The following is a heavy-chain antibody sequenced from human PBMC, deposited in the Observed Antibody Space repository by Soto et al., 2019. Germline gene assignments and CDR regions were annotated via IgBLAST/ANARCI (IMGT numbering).Heavy chain of an antibody. D-gene: IGHD3-3*01. J-gene: IGHJ4*02. V-gene: IGHV1-18*04. CDR2: ISPHSGRP. CDR3: VRQYYDFWTDYPDFDY. Sequence: QVQLVQSGAEVKRPGASVKVSCKASGYTFTKYDISWVRQAPGQGLEWLGLISPHSGRPVYAQKFEGRVIMTTDTSTTTAYLELRSLRSDDTAVYYCVRQYYDFWTDYPDFDYWGQGTLVTVSS. CDR1: GYTFTKYD.